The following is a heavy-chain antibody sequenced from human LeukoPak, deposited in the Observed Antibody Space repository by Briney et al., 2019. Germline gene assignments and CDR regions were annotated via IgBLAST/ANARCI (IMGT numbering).Heavy chain of an antibody. D-gene: IGHD3-3*01. Sequence: SETLSHTSTVSGGSISSYYWSWIRQPAGKGLEWIGRIYTSGSTNYNPSLKSRVTMSVDTSKNQFSLKLSSVTAADTAVYYCARDPTTYYDFWSGYFDFDYWGQGTCVPVSS. CDR1: GGSISSYY. J-gene: IGHJ4*02. CDR2: IYTSGST. CDR3: ARDPTTYYDFWSGYFDFDY. V-gene: IGHV4-4*07.